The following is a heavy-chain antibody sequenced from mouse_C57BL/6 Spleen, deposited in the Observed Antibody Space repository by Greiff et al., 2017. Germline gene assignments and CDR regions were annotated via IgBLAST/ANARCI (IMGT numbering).Heavy chain of an antibody. CDR2: IDPSDSYT. CDR1: GYTFTSYW. J-gene: IGHJ1*03. CDR3: ARRPNFDV. V-gene: IGHV1-69*01. Sequence: VQLQQPGAELVMPGASVKLSCKASGYTFTSYWMHWVKQRPGQGLEWIGEIDPSDSYTNYNQKFKGKSTLTVDKSSSTAYMQLSSLTSEDSAVYYCARRPNFDVWGTGTTVTVSS.